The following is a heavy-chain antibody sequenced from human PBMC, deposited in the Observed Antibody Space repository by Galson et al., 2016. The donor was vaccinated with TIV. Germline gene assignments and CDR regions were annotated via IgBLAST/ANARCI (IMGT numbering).Heavy chain of an antibody. V-gene: IGHV4-39*01. J-gene: IGHJ3*02. Sequence: CTVSGGTINSDLYYWAWIRQPPGKGLEWIATIYYTGSTYYNPSLKSRVSISMDTPKNQFSLKLSSVTAADTAVYYCARRTHYDSSGYSDAFDIWGQGTMVPVSS. CDR2: IYYTGST. CDR3: ARRTHYDSSGYSDAFDI. CDR1: GGTINSDLYY. D-gene: IGHD3-22*01.